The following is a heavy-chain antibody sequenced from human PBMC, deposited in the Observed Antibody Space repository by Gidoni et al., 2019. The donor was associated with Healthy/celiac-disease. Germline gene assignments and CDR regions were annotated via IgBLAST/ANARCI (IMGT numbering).Heavy chain of an antibody. CDR3: ARDMVRGTFDY. V-gene: IGHV1-69*08. CDR1: GGTFSNYT. D-gene: IGHD3-10*01. Sequence: QVQLVQSGAEVKKPGSSVQVSCKASGGTFSNYTISWVRQAPGQGLEWMGRIIPILGIANYAQKFQGRVTITADKSTSTAYMELSSLRSEVTAVYYCARDMVRGTFDYWGQGTLVTVSS. J-gene: IGHJ4*02. CDR2: IIPILGIA.